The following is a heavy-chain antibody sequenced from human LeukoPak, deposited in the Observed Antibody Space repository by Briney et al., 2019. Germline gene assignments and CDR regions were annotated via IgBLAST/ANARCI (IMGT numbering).Heavy chain of an antibody. V-gene: IGHV5-51*01. CDR3: ARQMPPTSYYYDSSGYYCDY. CDR1: GYSFTSYW. Sequence: GESLKISCKGSGYSFTSYWIGWVRQMPGKGLEWMGIIYPGDSDTRYSPSSQGQVTISADKSISTAYLQWSSLKASDTAMYYCARQMPPTSYYYDSSGYYCDYWGQGTLVTVSS. J-gene: IGHJ4*02. CDR2: IYPGDSDT. D-gene: IGHD3-22*01.